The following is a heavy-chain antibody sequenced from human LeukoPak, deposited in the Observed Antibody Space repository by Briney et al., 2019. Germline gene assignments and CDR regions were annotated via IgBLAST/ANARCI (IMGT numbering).Heavy chain of an antibody. CDR2: ISIGNTYI. CDR1: GFTFSRYS. CDR3: AGSDTIGYLPREWDYWYFDR. D-gene: IGHD3-22*01. J-gene: IGHJ2*01. V-gene: IGHV3-21*04. Sequence: PGGSLRLSCAASGFTFSRYSMNWVRQAPGKGLEWVSSISIGNTYIYYAVSVKGRFTISRDNAKNSLYLQMNSLRAEDTAVYYCAGSDTIGYLPREWDYWYFDRWGRGTLVTVSS.